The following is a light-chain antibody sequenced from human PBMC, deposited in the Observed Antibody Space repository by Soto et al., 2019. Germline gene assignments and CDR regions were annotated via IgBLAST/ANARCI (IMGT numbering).Light chain of an antibody. CDR1: SSDVGGYNY. J-gene: IGLJ2*01. Sequence: QSALTQPASVSGSPGQSITISCTGTSSDVGGYNYVSWYQQHTGKAPKLMIYEVSNRPSGVSNRFSGSKSGNTASLTISGLQAEDEADYYCISYTTSSTLVVFGGGTKLTVL. CDR2: EVS. V-gene: IGLV2-14*01. CDR3: ISYTTSSTLVV.